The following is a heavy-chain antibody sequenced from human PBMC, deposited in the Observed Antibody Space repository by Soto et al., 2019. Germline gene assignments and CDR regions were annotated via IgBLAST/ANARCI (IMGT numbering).Heavy chain of an antibody. V-gene: IGHV1-8*01. J-gene: IGHJ3*01. D-gene: IGHD5-18*01. CDR3: ARDCLVTAIGTDDGFYV. Sequence: QVQLVQSGAEVKKPGASVKVSCKASGYTFTSHDINWVRQATGQGLERMGWMNQNSGNAGYAQKCQGRVNMTRNTSIRRANTELSRLRSDDTSGYYCARDCLVTAIGTDDGFYVWGQGTMVTVSS. CDR2: MNQNSGNA. CDR1: GYTFTSHD.